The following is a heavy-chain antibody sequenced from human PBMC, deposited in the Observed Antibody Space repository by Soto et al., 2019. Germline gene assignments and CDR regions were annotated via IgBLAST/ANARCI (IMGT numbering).Heavy chain of an antibody. V-gene: IGHV1-69*12. CDR1: GGTFSSYA. J-gene: IGHJ6*02. D-gene: IGHD6-13*01. Sequence: QVQLVQSGAEVKKPGSSVKVSCKASGGTFSSYAISWVRQAPGQGLEWMGGIIPIFGTANYAQKFQGRVTITADESXTTAYTELRSLRSEDTAVYYCARDRYSSSGYYGMDVWGQGTTVTVSS. CDR3: ARDRYSSSGYYGMDV. CDR2: IIPIFGTA.